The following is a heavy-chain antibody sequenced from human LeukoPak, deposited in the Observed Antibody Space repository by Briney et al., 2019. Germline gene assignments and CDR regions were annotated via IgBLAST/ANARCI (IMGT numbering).Heavy chain of an antibody. V-gene: IGHV4-59*11. CDR1: GGSISSHY. D-gene: IGHD2-2*01. CDR3: ARVGSTSSLYYYYYYYMDV. Sequence: PSETLSLTCTVSGGSISSHYWSWIRQPPGKGLEWIGYIYYSGSTNYNPSLKSRVTISVDTSKNQFSLKLSSVTAADTVVYYCARVGSTSSLYYYYYYYMDVWGKGTTVTVSS. J-gene: IGHJ6*03. CDR2: IYYSGST.